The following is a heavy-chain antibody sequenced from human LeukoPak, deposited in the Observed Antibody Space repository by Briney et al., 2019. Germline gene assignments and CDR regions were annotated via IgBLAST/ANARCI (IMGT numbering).Heavy chain of an antibody. J-gene: IGHJ5*02. CDR1: GGSISSGSYY. Sequence: SETLSLTCTVSGGSISSGSYYWSWIRQPAGKGLEWIGRIYTSGSTNYNPSLKSRVTISVDTSKNQFSLKLSSVTAADTAVYYCARGLRFLEWPRTGGNWFDPWGQGTLVTVSS. V-gene: IGHV4-61*02. CDR3: ARGLRFLEWPRTGGNWFDP. CDR2: IYTSGST. D-gene: IGHD3-3*01.